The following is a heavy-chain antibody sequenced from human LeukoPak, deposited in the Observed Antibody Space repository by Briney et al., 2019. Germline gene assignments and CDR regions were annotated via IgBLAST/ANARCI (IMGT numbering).Heavy chain of an antibody. CDR2: IKPSGGST. V-gene: IGHV1-46*01. J-gene: IGHJ1*01. CDR1: GYTFSSYY. Sequence: ASVKVSCKASGYTFSSYYTHWVRQAPGQGLEWMGVIKPSGGSTTYAQKFQGRVIMTRDMSTSRVYMELSSLRSEDTAVYYCATGPGSLSPGHWGQGTLVTVSS. CDR3: ATGPGSLSPGH.